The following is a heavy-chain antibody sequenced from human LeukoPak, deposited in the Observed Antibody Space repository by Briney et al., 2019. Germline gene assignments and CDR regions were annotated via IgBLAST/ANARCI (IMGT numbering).Heavy chain of an antibody. J-gene: IGHJ4*02. CDR2: IHHSGST. CDR3: ARGAFGH. D-gene: IGHD3-10*01. Sequence: SETLSLTCTVSGYSISSGSYWGWIRQPPGKGLEWIGSIHHSGSTYYDPSLKSRVTISADTSKNQFSLKLSSVTAADTAVYYCARGAFGHWGQGTLVTVSS. CDR1: GYSISSGSY. V-gene: IGHV4-38-2*02.